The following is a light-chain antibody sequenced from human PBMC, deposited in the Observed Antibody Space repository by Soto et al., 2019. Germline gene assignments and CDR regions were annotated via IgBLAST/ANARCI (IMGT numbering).Light chain of an antibody. V-gene: IGKV2-30*01. Sequence: DVVMTQSPLFLPVTLGQPASISCRSCQSLVYSDGNTYLSWFQQRPGQSPRRLIYEVSNRDSGVPDRFSGSGSGTDFTLKISRVEAEDVGVYYCTQGTHWPHTFGQGTKLEI. CDR3: TQGTHWPHT. J-gene: IGKJ2*01. CDR1: QSLVYSDGNTY. CDR2: EVS.